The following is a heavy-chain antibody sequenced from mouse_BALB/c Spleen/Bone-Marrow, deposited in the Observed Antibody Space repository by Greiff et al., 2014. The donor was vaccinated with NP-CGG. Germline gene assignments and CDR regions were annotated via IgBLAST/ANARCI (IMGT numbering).Heavy chain of an antibody. D-gene: IGHD2-2*01. J-gene: IGHJ3*01. CDR2: INPYNGDT. CDR3: GRSYGYDDWFAY. V-gene: IGHV1-20*02. Sequence: EVQRVESGPELVKPGASVKISCKASGYSFTGYFMNWVKQSHGKSLEWIGRINPYNGDTFYNQKFKGKATLTVDKSSSTAHMELLSLASEDSAVYYCGRSYGYDDWFAYWGQGTLVTVSA. CDR1: GYSFTGYF.